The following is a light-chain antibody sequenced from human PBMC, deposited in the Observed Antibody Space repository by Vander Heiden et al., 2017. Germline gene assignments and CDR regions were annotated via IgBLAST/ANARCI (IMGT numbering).Light chain of an antibody. Sequence: DIVMTQSPLSLPVTPGEPASISCRSSQSLLHSNGYNYLDWYLQKPGQSPQLLIYLGSNRASGVPDRFSGSGSGTDFTLKISRVEAEDVGVYYCMQALQTPTTFGQGTKVXIK. V-gene: IGKV2-28*01. CDR3: MQALQTPTT. CDR2: LGS. CDR1: QSLLHSNGYNY. J-gene: IGKJ1*01.